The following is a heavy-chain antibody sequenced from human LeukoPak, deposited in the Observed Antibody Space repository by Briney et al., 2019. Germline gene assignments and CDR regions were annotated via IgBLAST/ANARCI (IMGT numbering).Heavy chain of an antibody. V-gene: IGHV3-30*02. CDR3: AKGPGGYYYMDV. J-gene: IGHJ6*03. CDR1: GFTFSSYG. Sequence: GGSLRLSCAASGFTFSSYGMHWVRQAPGKGLEWMAFIRYDGSNKYYADSAKGRFTISRDNSKNTLYLQMNSLRAEDTAVYYCAKGPGGYYYMDVWGKGTTVTVSS. CDR2: IRYDGSNK. D-gene: IGHD3-10*01.